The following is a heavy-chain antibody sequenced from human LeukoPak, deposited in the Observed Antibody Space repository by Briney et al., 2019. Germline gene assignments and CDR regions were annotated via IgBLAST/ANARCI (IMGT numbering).Heavy chain of an antibody. CDR2: ISSSSSTT. V-gene: IGHV3-48*04. CDR1: GFTFSSYS. Sequence: GGSLRLSCAASGFTFSSYSMNWVRQAPGKGLEWVSYISSSSSTTYYADSVKGRFTISRDNAKNSLYLQMNSLRAEDTAVYYCARTPRTYYYYGMDVWGQGTTVTVSS. CDR3: ARTPRTYYYYGMDV. J-gene: IGHJ6*02.